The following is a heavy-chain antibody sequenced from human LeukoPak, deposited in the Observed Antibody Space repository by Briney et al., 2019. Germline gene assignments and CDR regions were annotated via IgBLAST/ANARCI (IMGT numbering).Heavy chain of an antibody. V-gene: IGHV4-34*01. D-gene: IGHD2-2*01. J-gene: IGHJ6*02. CDR2: INHSGST. Sequence: SETLSLTCAVYGGSFSGYYWSWIRQPPGKGLEWIGEINHSGSTNYNPSLKSRVTISVDTSKNQFSPKLSSVTAADTAVYYCAAVVPVLHYGMDVWGQGTTVTVSS. CDR1: GGSFSGYY. CDR3: AAVVPVLHYGMDV.